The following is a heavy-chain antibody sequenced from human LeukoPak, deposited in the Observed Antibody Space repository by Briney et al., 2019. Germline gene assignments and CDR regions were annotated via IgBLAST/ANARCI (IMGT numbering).Heavy chain of an antibody. CDR2: VYSSGNT. Sequence: SETLSLTCTVSGGSFSDYYWNWVRQPAGKGLEWIGHVYSSGNTDYNPSLKSRVTISVDKSKNQFSLKLSSVTAADTALYYCARSVLGNYYYMDVWGKGTTVTVSS. CDR3: ARSVLGNYYYMDV. D-gene: IGHD2-8*01. J-gene: IGHJ6*03. V-gene: IGHV4-4*07. CDR1: GGSFSDYY.